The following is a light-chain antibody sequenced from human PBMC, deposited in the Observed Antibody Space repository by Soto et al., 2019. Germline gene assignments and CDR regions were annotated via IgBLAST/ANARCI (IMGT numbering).Light chain of an antibody. CDR2: SDN. J-gene: IGLJ3*02. Sequence: QSVLTQPPSASETPGQRVTISCSGSSSNIGSNYVSWYQQLPGAAPKLLIYSDNKRPSGVPDRFSGSKSGTSASLAISGLRSEDEAEYYCAAWDDSLRGHGVFGGGTKVTVL. CDR3: AAWDDSLRGHGV. CDR1: SSNIGSNY. V-gene: IGLV1-47*02.